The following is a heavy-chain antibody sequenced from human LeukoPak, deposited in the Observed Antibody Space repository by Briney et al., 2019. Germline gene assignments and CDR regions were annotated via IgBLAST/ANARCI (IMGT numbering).Heavy chain of an antibody. V-gene: IGHV4-39*07. CDR1: GGSISSSSYY. Sequence: SETLSLTCTVSGGSISSSSYYWGWIRQPPGKGLEWIGGIYYSGSTYYNPSLKSRVTISVDTSKNQFSLKLSSVTAADTAVYYCARESPMDVWGKGTTVTVSS. CDR3: ARESPMDV. J-gene: IGHJ6*04. CDR2: IYYSGST.